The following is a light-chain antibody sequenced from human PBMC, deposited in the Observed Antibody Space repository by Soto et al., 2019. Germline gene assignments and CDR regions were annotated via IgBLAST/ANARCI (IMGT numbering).Light chain of an antibody. CDR1: SSNIGAGYD. J-gene: IGLJ3*02. Sequence: QSVLTQPPSVSGAPGQRVTISCTGSSSNIGAGYDVHWYQQLPGPAPKLLIYGNSNRPSGVPDRFSGSKSGTSASLAITGLQAEDEAEYDCQSYDSSLRGWVFGGGTTVTVL. V-gene: IGLV1-40*01. CDR3: QSYDSSLRGWV. CDR2: GNS.